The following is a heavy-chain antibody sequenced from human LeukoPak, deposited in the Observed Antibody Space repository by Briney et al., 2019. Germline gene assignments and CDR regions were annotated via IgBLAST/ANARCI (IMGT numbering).Heavy chain of an antibody. V-gene: IGHV4-4*09. D-gene: IGHD3-3*02. Sequence: SETLSLTCTVSGGSISNYYWNWIRQSPGKGLEWIGYILSSGSTHHNLSLTGRISLSVDTSKNQFSLKLSSVTAADTAVYYCARRVISEFSIDKGNWLDPWGQGTLVTVSS. CDR3: ARRVISEFSIDKGNWLDP. CDR2: ILSSGST. CDR1: GGSISNYY. J-gene: IGHJ5*02.